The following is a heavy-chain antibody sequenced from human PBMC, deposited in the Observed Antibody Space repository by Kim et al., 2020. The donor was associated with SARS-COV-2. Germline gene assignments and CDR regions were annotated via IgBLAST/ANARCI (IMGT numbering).Heavy chain of an antibody. CDR2: IYHSGST. D-gene: IGHD1-1*01. CDR1: GGSISSGGYS. J-gene: IGHJ3*02. CDR3: ARGGGTVDAFDI. V-gene: IGHV4-30-2*01. Sequence: SETLSLTCAVSGGSISSGGYSWSWIRQPPGKGLEWIGYIYHSGSTYYNPSLKSRVTISVDRSKNQFSLKLSSVTAADTAVYYCARGGGTVDAFDIWGQGTIVTVSS.